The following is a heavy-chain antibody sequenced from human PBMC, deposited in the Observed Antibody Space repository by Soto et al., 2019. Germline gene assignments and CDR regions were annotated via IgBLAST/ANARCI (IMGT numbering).Heavy chain of an antibody. CDR2: INPNSGGT. CDR3: ARPRRGYSSGWEPEDAFDI. J-gene: IGHJ3*02. Sequence: ASVKVSCKASGYTFTGYYMHWVRQAPGQGLEWMGWINPNSGGTNYAQKFQGWVTMTRDTSISTAYMELSRLRSDDTAVYYCARPRRGYSSGWEPEDAFDIWGQGTMVTVSS. D-gene: IGHD6-19*01. CDR1: GYTFTGYY. V-gene: IGHV1-2*04.